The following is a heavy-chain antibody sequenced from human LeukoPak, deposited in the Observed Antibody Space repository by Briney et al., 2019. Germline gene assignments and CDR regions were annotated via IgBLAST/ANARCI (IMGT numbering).Heavy chain of an antibody. J-gene: IGHJ4*02. CDR2: IYYSGNT. V-gene: IGHV4-39*01. D-gene: IGHD1-1*01. Sequence: SETLSLTCTVSSGSIRNSSFYWGWIRQPPGKGLEWIGSIYYSGNTYCNPSLKSRFTISLDTSKNLFSLKLSSVTAADTAVYYCARRETGSYFDYWGQGTLVTVSS. CDR1: SGSIRNSSFY. CDR3: ARRETGSYFDY.